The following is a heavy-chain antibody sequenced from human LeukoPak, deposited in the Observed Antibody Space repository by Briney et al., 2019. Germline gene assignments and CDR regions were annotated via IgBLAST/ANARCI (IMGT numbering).Heavy chain of an antibody. CDR3: ARTLDKDSSSALYYSYMDV. J-gene: IGHJ6*03. D-gene: IGHD6-13*01. V-gene: IGHV4-4*07. CDR1: GGSIRSNY. CDR2: IYSSGNT. Sequence: PSETLSLTCTVSGGSIRSNYWSWIRQSAGKGLEWIGRIYSSGNTTYNPSFESGVTMSVDTSKNQLSLKLKSVTAADTAVYYCARTLDKDSSSALYYSYMDVWGKGTTVTVSS.